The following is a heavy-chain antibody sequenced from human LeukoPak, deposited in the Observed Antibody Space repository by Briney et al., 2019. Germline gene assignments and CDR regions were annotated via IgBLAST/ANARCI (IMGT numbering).Heavy chain of an antibody. CDR2: MNPNSGNT. Sequence: ASVKVSCKASGYTFTSYDINWVRQATGQGLEWMGWMNPNSGNTGYAQKFQGRVTITRNTSISTAYMELSSLRSEDTAVYYCARGQNVLRFLEWLAIPTHFDYWGQGTLVTVSS. V-gene: IGHV1-8*03. J-gene: IGHJ4*02. CDR3: ARGQNVLRFLEWLAIPTHFDY. CDR1: GYTFTSYD. D-gene: IGHD3-3*01.